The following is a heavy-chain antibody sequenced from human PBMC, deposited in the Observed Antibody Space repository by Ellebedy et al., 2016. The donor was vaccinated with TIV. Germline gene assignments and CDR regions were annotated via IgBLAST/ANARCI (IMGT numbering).Heavy chain of an antibody. D-gene: IGHD6-13*01. Sequence: PGGSLRLSCEGSGYSFANSWIGWVRQTPGKGLEWMGTIYPSDSDTRYSPSFEGQVTISADTSISTAVLQWSSLKASDTAIYYCARQDNSTWYASNWIDPWGHGTLVSVSS. V-gene: IGHV5-51*01. CDR1: GYSFANSW. CDR2: IYPSDSDT. CDR3: ARQDNSTWYASNWIDP. J-gene: IGHJ5*02.